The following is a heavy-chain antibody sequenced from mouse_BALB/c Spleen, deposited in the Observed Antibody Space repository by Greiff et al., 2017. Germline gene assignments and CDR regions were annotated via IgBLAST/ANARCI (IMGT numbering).Heavy chain of an antibody. V-gene: IGHV10-1*02. CDR3: VRRGGDY. J-gene: IGHJ4*01. Sequence: EVKLVESGGGLVQPKGSLKLSCAASGFTFNTYAMNWVRQAPGKGLEWVARIRSKSNNYATYYADSVKDRFTISRDDSQSMLYLQMNNLKTEDTAMYSCVRRGGDYWGQGTSVTVSS. CDR1: GFTFNTYA. CDR2: IRSKSNNYAT.